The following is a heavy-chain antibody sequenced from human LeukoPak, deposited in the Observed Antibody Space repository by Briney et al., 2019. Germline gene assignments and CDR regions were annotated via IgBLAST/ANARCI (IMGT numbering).Heavy chain of an antibody. V-gene: IGHV3-23*01. CDR2: ISSSGGST. D-gene: IGHD2-15*01. Sequence: GGSLRLSCAASGFTSSSYAMSWVRQAPGKGLEWVSAISSSGGSTYYADSVKGRFTISRDNSKNTLYLQMNSLRAEDTAVYYCAKDPEDIVVVVAATGFDYWGQGTLVTVSS. CDR3: AKDPEDIVVVVAATGFDY. CDR1: GFTSSSYA. J-gene: IGHJ4*02.